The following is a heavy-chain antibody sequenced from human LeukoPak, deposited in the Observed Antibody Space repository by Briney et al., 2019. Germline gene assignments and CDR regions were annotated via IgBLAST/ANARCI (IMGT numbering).Heavy chain of an antibody. CDR1: GFTLSSYE. CDR2: IDYSGGST. CDR3: ARGRGVGATALDY. Sequence: PGGSLRLSCTASGFTLSSYEMSWLRQAPGKGLEWVSSIDYSGGSTHYADSVMGRFTISRDNSKNTLYLQLNSLSADDTAVYYCARGRGVGATALDYWGQGTLVTVSS. J-gene: IGHJ4*02. V-gene: IGHV3-23*01. D-gene: IGHD1-26*01.